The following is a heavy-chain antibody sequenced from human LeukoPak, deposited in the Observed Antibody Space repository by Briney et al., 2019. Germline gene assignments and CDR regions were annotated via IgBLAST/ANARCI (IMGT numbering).Heavy chain of an antibody. CDR2: TKQDGTGK. J-gene: IGHJ3*02. V-gene: IGHV3-7*04. D-gene: IGHD5-12*01. CDR3: ARAWQNGFDI. CDR1: GFSFSSHW. Sequence: PGGSLRLSCAASGFSFSSHWMSWVRQAPGKGLGWVASTKQDGTGKYYVDSVKGRFTISRDNDKNSLYLQTNSLRAEDTAVYYCARAWQNGFDIWGQGTMVTVSS.